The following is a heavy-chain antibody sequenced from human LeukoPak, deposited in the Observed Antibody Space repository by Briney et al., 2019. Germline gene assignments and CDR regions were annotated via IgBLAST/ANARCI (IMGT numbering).Heavy chain of an antibody. Sequence: ASVKVSCKASGGTFSSYAISWVRQAPGRGLDWMGGIIPIFGTANYAQKFQGRVTITADESTSTAYMELSSLRSEDTAVYYCARSRDGYNWDAFDIWGQGTMVTVSS. CDR1: GGTFSSYA. V-gene: IGHV1-69*13. CDR3: ARSRDGYNWDAFDI. CDR2: IIPIFGTA. J-gene: IGHJ3*02. D-gene: IGHD5-24*01.